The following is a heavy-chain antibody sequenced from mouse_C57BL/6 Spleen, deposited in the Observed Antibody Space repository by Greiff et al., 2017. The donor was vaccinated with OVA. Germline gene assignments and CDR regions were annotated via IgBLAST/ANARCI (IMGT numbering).Heavy chain of an antibody. V-gene: IGHV5-17*01. Sequence: DVHLVESGGGLVKPGGSLKLSCAASGFTFSDYGMHWVRQAPEKGLEWVAYISSGSSTLYYADTVKGRFTISRDNAKNTLFLQMTSLRSEDTAMYYCARPGMGSFAYWGQGTLVTGSA. CDR2: ISSGSSTL. CDR1: GFTFSDYG. J-gene: IGHJ3*01. D-gene: IGHD2-10*02. CDR3: ARPGMGSFAY.